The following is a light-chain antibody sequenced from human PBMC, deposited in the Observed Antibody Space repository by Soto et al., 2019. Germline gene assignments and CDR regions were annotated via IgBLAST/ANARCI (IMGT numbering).Light chain of an antibody. CDR2: EVS. CDR1: SSDVGGYNY. CDR3: SSYTTSTPYVV. V-gene: IGLV2-14*01. Sequence: QSALTQPASVSGSPGQSITISCTGTSSDVGGYNYVSWYQQHPGKAPKLMIYEVSNRPSGVSNRFSGSKPGNTASLTISGLQAEDEADYYCSSYTTSTPYVVFGGGTKLTVL. J-gene: IGLJ2*01.